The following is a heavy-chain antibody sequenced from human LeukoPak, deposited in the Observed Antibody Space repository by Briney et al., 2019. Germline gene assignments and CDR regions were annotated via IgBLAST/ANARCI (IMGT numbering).Heavy chain of an antibody. CDR2: IYYDGVT. J-gene: IGHJ4*02. Sequence: SGTLSLTCAVSGVSIIRTNWWIWVRQTPGRGLEWIGEIYYDGVTNYNPSLKSRVTISIDKSKNHFSLNLTSVTAEDTAVYYCARDRDVAVHHPFYWGQGTLVTVSS. CDR1: GVSIIRTNW. V-gene: IGHV4-4*02. D-gene: IGHD5-24*01. CDR3: ARDRDVAVHHPFY.